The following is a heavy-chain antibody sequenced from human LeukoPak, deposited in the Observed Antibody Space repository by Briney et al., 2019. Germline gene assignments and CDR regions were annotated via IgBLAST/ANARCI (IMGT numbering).Heavy chain of an antibody. D-gene: IGHD3-22*01. CDR2: ISGSGGST. CDR3: AKDLFTYYYDSSGYYPFDY. J-gene: IGHJ4*02. V-gene: IGHV3-23*01. Sequence: PGGSLRLPCAASGFTFSSYAMSWVRQAPGKGLEWVSAISGSGGSTYYADSVKGRFTISRDNSKNTLYLQMNSLRAEDTAVYYCAKDLFTYYYDSSGYYPFDYWGQGTLVTVSS. CDR1: GFTFSSYA.